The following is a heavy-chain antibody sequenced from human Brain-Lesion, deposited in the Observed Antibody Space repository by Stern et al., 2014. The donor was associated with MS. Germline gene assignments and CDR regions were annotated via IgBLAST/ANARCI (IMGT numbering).Heavy chain of an antibody. Sequence: EVQLLESGGVVAQPGGSLRLSCAASGFPFDDYAMHWVRQAPGKGLEWVSLITWDGGSPSYTDSVKGRFSISRDNRKSFLYLQMNSLSPEDPALYYCAGGLGFWGRGTLVTVSS. V-gene: IGHV3-43D*03. CDR1: GFPFDDYA. CDR3: AGGLGF. CDR2: ITWDGGSP. D-gene: IGHD2-21*01. J-gene: IGHJ4*02.